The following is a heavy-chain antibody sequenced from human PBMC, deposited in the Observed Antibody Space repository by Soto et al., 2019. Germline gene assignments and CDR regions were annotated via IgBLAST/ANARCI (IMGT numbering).Heavy chain of an antibody. Sequence: SETLSLTCTVSGGSISSGCYYWSWIRPHPGKGLEWIGYIYYSGSTYYNPSLKSRVTISVDTSKNQFSLKLSSVTAADTAVYYCARSRDGYNWAAFDIWGQGTMVTVSS. J-gene: IGHJ3*02. CDR1: GGSISSGCYY. CDR2: IYYSGST. CDR3: ARSRDGYNWAAFDI. D-gene: IGHD5-12*01. V-gene: IGHV4-31*03.